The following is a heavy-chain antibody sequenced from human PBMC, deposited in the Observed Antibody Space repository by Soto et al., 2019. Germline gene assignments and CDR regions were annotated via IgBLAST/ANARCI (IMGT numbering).Heavy chain of an antibody. CDR1: GYTFTGHY. V-gene: IGHV1-2*04. Sequence: ASVKVSCKASGYTFTGHYMHWVRQAPGQGLEWMGWINPNSGGTNYAQKFQGWVTMTRDTSISTAYMELSRLRSDDTAVYYCARGLGWLHLIDYWGQGTLVTVSS. J-gene: IGHJ4*02. D-gene: IGHD5-12*01. CDR3: ARGLGWLHLIDY. CDR2: INPNSGGT.